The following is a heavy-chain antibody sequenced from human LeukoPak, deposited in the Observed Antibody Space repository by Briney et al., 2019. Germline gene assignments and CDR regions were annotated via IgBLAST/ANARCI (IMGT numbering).Heavy chain of an antibody. CDR3: ARGITGRNDY. Sequence: SQTLSLTCAISGDSVSSNSAAWNWVRQSPSRGLEWLGRTYYRSKWYNEYADSVKSRMTINPDTSKNQFSLHLNSVTPEDTAVYYCARGITGRNDYWGQGTLVTVSS. D-gene: IGHD1-26*01. CDR1: GDSVSSNSAA. V-gene: IGHV6-1*01. J-gene: IGHJ4*02. CDR2: TYYRSKWYN.